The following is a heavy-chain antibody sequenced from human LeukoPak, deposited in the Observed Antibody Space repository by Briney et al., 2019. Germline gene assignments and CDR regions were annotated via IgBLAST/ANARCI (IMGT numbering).Heavy chain of an antibody. CDR3: ARRGEYYYDRAFDY. CDR1: GFTFSSYW. Sequence: GRSLRLSCAASGFTFSSYWMHWVRQAPGKGLVWVSRINSDGSSTSYADSVKGRFTISRDNAKNTLYLQMNSLRAEDTAVYYCARRGEYYYDRAFDYWGQGTLVTVSS. V-gene: IGHV3-74*01. D-gene: IGHD3-22*01. CDR2: INSDGSST. J-gene: IGHJ4*02.